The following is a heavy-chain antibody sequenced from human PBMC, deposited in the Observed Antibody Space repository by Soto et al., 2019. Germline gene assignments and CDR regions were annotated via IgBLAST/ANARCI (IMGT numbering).Heavy chain of an antibody. CDR3: ARDPCAPDN. Sequence: GGSLRLSCAAFGFTVSTKYMSWVRQAPGKGLEWVSVIYSGGSTFYADSVRGRFTISRDNSKNTVNLQMNSLRAEDTAVYYCARDPCAPDNWGQGTLVTVSS. V-gene: IGHV3-66*01. J-gene: IGHJ4*02. CDR2: IYSGGST. CDR1: GFTVSTKY.